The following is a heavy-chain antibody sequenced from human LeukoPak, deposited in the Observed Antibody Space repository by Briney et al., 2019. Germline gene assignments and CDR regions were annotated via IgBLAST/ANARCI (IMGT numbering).Heavy chain of an antibody. CDR1: GGTFSSYA. Sequence: ASVKVSCKASGGTFSSYAISWVRQAPGQGLEWMGGIIPIFGTANYAQKFQGRVTITADESTSTAYMELSSLRPEDTAVYYCALTMVRGVIITPLGYWGQGTLVTVSS. J-gene: IGHJ4*02. V-gene: IGHV1-69*13. CDR3: ALTMVRGVIITPLGY. D-gene: IGHD3-10*01. CDR2: IIPIFGTA.